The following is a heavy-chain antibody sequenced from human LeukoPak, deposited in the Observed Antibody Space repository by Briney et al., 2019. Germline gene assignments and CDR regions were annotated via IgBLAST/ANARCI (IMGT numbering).Heavy chain of an antibody. J-gene: IGHJ1*01. D-gene: IGHD2-21*02. V-gene: IGHV3-21*06. CDR2: ISSVGTHI. CDR1: GFLVSDYS. CDR3: TGGYCGGDCYFQTFQV. Sequence: GGSLRLSCAASGFLVSDYSMNWVRQAPGKGLEWVSSISSVGTHIFYAASVRGRFTISRETAKNSVYLELNNLTDEDTAVYYCTGGYCGGDCYFQTFQVWGQGNLVIVS.